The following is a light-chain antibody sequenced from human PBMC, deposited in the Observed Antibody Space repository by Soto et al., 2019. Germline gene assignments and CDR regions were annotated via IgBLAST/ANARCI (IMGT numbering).Light chain of an antibody. V-gene: IGLV2-8*01. CDR1: SSDVGGYNY. Sequence: QSVLTQPASVSGSPGQSITISCTGTSSDVGGYNYVSWYQQHPGKAPKLMIYEVSKRPSGVPDRFSGSKSGNTASLTVSGLQAEDAADYYCNSYAGSNNWVFGGGTKHTVL. CDR2: EVS. CDR3: NSYAGSNNWV. J-gene: IGLJ3*02.